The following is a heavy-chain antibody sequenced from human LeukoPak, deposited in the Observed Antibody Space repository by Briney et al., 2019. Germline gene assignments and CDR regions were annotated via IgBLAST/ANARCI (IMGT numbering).Heavy chain of an antibody. Sequence: SETLSLTCTVSGGSISSGGYYWSWIRQPPGKGLEWIGYIYHSGSTYYNPSLKSRVTMSVDTSKNQFSLKLSSVTAADTAVYYCARANKRRGYCSGGSCYSYYYYGMDVWGQGTTVTVSS. V-gene: IGHV4-30-2*01. J-gene: IGHJ6*02. CDR1: GGSISSGGYY. D-gene: IGHD2-15*01. CDR3: ARANKRRGYCSGGSCYSYYYYGMDV. CDR2: IYHSGST.